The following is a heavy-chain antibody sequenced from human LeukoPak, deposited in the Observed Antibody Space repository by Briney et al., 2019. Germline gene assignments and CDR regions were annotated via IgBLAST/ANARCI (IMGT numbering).Heavy chain of an antibody. CDR3: ARLSGSYGMDV. Sequence: GGSLRLSCAASGFTFSSYSMNWVRQAPGKGLEWVSYISSSSSYIYYADSVKGRFTISRDNAKNSLYLQMNSLRAEDTAVYYCARLSGSYGMDVWGQGTTVTVSS. D-gene: IGHD1-26*01. CDR2: ISSSSSYI. J-gene: IGHJ6*02. CDR1: GFTFSSYS. V-gene: IGHV3-21*01.